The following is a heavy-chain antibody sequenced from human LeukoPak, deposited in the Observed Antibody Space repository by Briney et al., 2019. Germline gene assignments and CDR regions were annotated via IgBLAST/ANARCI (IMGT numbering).Heavy chain of an antibody. CDR3: ARRVRYDSSGYFFDY. CDR2: INCNGGST. D-gene: IGHD3-22*01. CDR1: GFTFDDYG. Sequence: GGSLRLSCAASGFTFDDYGMSWVRQAPGKGLEWVSGINCNGGSTGYADSVKGRFTISRDNAKNSLYLQMNSLRAEDTALYYCARRVRYDSSGYFFDYWGQGTLVTVSS. V-gene: IGHV3-20*04. J-gene: IGHJ4*02.